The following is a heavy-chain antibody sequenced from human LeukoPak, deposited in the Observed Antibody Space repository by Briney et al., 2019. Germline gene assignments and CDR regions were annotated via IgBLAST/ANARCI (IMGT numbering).Heavy chain of an antibody. D-gene: IGHD6-13*01. CDR3: ARSPVSSSWNPYYFDY. CDR2: ISAYNGNT. V-gene: IGHV1-18*01. J-gene: IGHJ4*02. Sequence: ASVKVSCKASGYTFTSYGIRWVRQAPGQGLEWMGWISAYNGNTNYAQKLQGRVTMTTDTSTSTAYMELRSLRSDDTAVYYCARSPVSSSWNPYYFDYWGQGTLVTVSS. CDR1: GYTFTSYG.